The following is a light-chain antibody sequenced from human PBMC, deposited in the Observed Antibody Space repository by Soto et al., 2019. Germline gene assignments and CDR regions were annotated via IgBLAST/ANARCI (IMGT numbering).Light chain of an antibody. CDR2: AAS. CDR1: QSISSY. V-gene: IGKV1-39*01. CDR3: QQSYSTPVT. Sequence: DIQMTQSPSSLSASVGDRVTITCRASQSISSYLNWYQQKPGKAPKLLIYAASSLQSGVTSRFSGSRSGTDFTLTISSLQHEDFATYYCQQSYSTPVTFGQGTKLEIK. J-gene: IGKJ2*01.